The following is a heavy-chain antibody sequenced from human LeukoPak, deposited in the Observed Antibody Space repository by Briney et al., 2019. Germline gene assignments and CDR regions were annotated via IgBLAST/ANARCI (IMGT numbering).Heavy chain of an antibody. V-gene: IGHV3-11*06. D-gene: IGHD2-21*01. J-gene: IGHJ3*02. CDR1: GFTFSDYY. CDR3: ARSLIADGAFDI. CDR2: ISSSSSYT. Sequence: GGSLRLSCAASGFTFSDYYMSWIRQAPGKGVEWVSYISSSSSYTNYADSMKGRFTISRDNAKNSLYLQMNSLRAEDTAVYYCARSLIADGAFDIWGQGTMVTVSS.